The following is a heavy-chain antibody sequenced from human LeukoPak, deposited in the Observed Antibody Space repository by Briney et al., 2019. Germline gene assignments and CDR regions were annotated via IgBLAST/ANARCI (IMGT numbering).Heavy chain of an antibody. D-gene: IGHD3-22*01. CDR2: ISSRSSYI. CDR1: GFTFSSYS. Sequence: GGSLRLSCTVSGFTFSSYSMNWVRQAPGKGLEWVSSISSRSSYIYYADSVKGRFTISRDNAKNSLYLQMNSLRAEDTAVYYCVRDNYVSSGSNWFDPWGQGTLVTVSS. J-gene: IGHJ5*02. V-gene: IGHV3-21*06. CDR3: VRDNYVSSGSNWFDP.